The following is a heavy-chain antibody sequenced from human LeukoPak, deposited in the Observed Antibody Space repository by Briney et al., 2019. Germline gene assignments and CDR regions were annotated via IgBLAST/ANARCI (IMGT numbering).Heavy chain of an antibody. V-gene: IGHV1-18*01. D-gene: IGHD6-6*01. CDR3: AREVYSSSSCFDP. CDR1: GHTFTSYG. J-gene: IGHJ5*02. Sequence: ASVKLSCKASGHTFTSYGISWGRQAPGQGLEGMGWISAYNGNTNYAQKLQGRVTMTTDTSTSTAYMELRSLRSDDTAVYYCAREVYSSSSCFDPWRQGTLVTVSS. CDR2: ISAYNGNT.